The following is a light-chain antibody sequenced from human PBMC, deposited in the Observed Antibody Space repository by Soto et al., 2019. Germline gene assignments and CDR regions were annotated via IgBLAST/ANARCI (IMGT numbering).Light chain of an antibody. J-gene: IGLJ7*01. CDR1: SSNIGSTNY. Sequence: QSVLTQPPSVSGAPGQRVTISCTGSSSNIGSTNYVQWYQQLPGTAPKLLIHGNTNRPSGVPDRFSGSKSGTSASLAITGLQAEDEADYYCQSYDDSLSVHYVFGAGTQLTVL. V-gene: IGLV1-40*01. CDR2: GNT. CDR3: QSYDDSLSVHYV.